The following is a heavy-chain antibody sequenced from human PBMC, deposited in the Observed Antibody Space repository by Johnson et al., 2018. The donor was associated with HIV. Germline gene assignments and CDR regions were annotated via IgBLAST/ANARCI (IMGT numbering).Heavy chain of an antibody. D-gene: IGHD3-22*01. CDR2: ISYDGSNK. CDR3: AREAHYYDSSGLKRGAFDI. V-gene: IGHV3-30*19. J-gene: IGHJ3*02. Sequence: QVHLVESGGGVVQPGGSLRLSCVASGFTFSNYGMHWVRQAPGKGLEWVAVISYDGSNKYYADSVKGRFTISRDNSKNTLYLQMNSLRAEDTAVYYCAREAHYYDSSGLKRGAFDIWGQGTMVTVSS. CDR1: GFTFSNYG.